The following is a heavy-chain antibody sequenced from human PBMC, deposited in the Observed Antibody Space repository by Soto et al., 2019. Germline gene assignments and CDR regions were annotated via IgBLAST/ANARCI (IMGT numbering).Heavy chain of an antibody. CDR3: ARLSIVGATGYH. V-gene: IGHV4-34*01. D-gene: IGHD1-26*01. Sequence: PSETLSLTCAVYGGSFSGYYWSWIRQPPGKGLEWIGEINHSGSTNYNPSLKSRVTISVDTSKNQFSLKLSSVTAADTAVYYCARLSIVGATGYHWDQGTLVTVSS. J-gene: IGHJ4*02. CDR1: GGSFSGYY. CDR2: INHSGST.